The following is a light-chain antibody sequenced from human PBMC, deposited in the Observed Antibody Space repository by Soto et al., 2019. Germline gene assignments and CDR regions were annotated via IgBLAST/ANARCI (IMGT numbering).Light chain of an antibody. Sequence: EIVMTQSPATLSVAPGERATLSCRASQSVSSNLAWYQQKPGQAPRLLIYDASSRATGIPDRFSGGGSGTDFTLTISRLQPEDFAVYYCQQYGGSPMTFGQGTQLDIK. V-gene: IGKV3-20*01. CDR3: QQYGGSPMT. CDR2: DAS. CDR1: QSVSSN. J-gene: IGKJ5*01.